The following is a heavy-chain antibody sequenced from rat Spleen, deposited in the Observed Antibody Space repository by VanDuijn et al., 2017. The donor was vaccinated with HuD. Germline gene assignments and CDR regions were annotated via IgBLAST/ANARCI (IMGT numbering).Heavy chain of an antibody. Sequence: EVQLVESGGDLVQPGRSLKLSCAASGFTFSDYNMAWVRQTPKKGLEWVATISYDGSGTFYRDSVKGRFTISRDNARITLYLQMDSLRYEDTATYYCARPNYGYPFAYWGQGTLVTVSS. D-gene: IGHD1-11*01. CDR3: ARPNYGYPFAY. J-gene: IGHJ3*01. CDR2: ISYDGSGT. V-gene: IGHV5-7*01. CDR1: GFTFSDYN.